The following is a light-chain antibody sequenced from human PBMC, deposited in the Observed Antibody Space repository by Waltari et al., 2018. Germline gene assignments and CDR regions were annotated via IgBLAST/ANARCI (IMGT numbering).Light chain of an antibody. J-gene: IGLJ3*02. V-gene: IGLV2-23*01. CDR2: EDT. Sequence: QSALTQPASVSGSPGQSIAISCTRTSRDVETYNLVSWYQQYPGKAPKLIIYEDTKRPSGISDRFSGSKSGNTASLTISGLQADDEADYFCCSYAGSSIWVFGGGTKLTVL. CDR1: SRDVETYNL. CDR3: CSYAGSSIWV.